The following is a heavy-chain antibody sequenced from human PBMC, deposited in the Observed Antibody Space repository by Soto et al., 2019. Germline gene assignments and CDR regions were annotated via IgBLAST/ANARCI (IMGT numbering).Heavy chain of an antibody. D-gene: IGHD3-3*01. V-gene: IGHV3-30*03. CDR1: GFTFSSYG. CDR2: ISYDGNNK. J-gene: IGHJ6*02. CDR3: ARDPYSGFWSAHPRYYGMDV. Sequence: GGSLRLSCAASGFTFSSYGMHWVRQAPGKGLEWVAVISYDGNNKYYADSVKGRFTISRDNSKNTLYLQMNSLRAEDTAVYYCARDPYSGFWSAHPRYYGMDVWGQGTTVTVSS.